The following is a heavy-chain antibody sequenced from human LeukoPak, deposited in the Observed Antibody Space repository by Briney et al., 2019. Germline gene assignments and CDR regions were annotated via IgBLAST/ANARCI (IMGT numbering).Heavy chain of an antibody. V-gene: IGHV5-51*01. J-gene: IGHJ1*01. D-gene: IGHD4/OR15-4a*01. Sequence: GESLKISCKGSGYSFTSYCIGWVRQMPGKGLEWMGIIYPGDSDTRYSPSFQGQGTISADKSISTSYLQWSSLKASDTAMYYCARPHRENYRGYFQHWGQGTLVTVSS. CDR1: GYSFTSYC. CDR3: ARPHRENYRGYFQH. CDR2: IYPGDSDT.